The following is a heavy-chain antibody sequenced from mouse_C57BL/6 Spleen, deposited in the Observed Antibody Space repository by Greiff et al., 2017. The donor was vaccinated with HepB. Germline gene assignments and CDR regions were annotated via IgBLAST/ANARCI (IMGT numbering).Heavy chain of an antibody. V-gene: IGHV5-9*01. Sequence: EVKLVESGGGLVKPGGSLKLSCAASGFTFSSYTMSWVRQTPEKRLEWVATISGGGGNTYYPDSVKGRFTISRDNAKNTLYLQMSSLRSEDTALYYCARHAYYGSSLWYFDVWGTGTTVTVSS. CDR2: ISGGGGNT. CDR1: GFTFSSYT. J-gene: IGHJ1*03. D-gene: IGHD1-1*01. CDR3: ARHAYYGSSLWYFDV.